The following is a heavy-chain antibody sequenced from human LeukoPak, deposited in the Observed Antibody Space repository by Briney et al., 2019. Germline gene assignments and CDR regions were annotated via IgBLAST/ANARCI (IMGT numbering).Heavy chain of an antibody. Sequence: PGGSLRLSCAASGFTFSSYGMHWVRQAPGKGLEWVSYISSSSSTIYYADSVKGRFTISRDNAKNSLYLQMNSLRAEDTAVYYCASNSGYDSDYYYYGMDVWGQGTTVTVSS. CDR2: ISSSSSTI. CDR3: ASNSGYDSDYYYYGMDV. V-gene: IGHV3-48*04. D-gene: IGHD5-12*01. CDR1: GFTFSSYG. J-gene: IGHJ6*02.